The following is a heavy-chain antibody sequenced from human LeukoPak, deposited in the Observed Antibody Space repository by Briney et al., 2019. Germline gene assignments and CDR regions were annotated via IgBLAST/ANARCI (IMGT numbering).Heavy chain of an antibody. CDR1: GGSFSGYY. J-gene: IGHJ6*02. CDR3: AIGRGYCSSTSCYRGSFYYGMDV. CDR2: INHSGST. V-gene: IGHV4-34*01. Sequence: PSETLSLTCAVYGGSFSGYYWSWIRQPPGKGLEWIGEINHSGSTNYNPSLKSRVTISVDTSKNQFSLKLSSVTAADTAVYYCAIGRGYCSSTSCYRGSFYYGMDVWGQGTTVTVSS. D-gene: IGHD2-2*03.